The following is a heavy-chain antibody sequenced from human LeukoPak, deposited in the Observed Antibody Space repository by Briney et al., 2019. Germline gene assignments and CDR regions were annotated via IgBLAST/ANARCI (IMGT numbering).Heavy chain of an antibody. Sequence: GGSLTLSCAASGFTFSSYSMNWVRQAPGKGLEWVSSISNSSRYIYYADSVKGRFTISRDNAKNSLYLQMNSLRAEDTAVYYCASHPPSSGYYYVWGQGTLVTVSS. CDR2: ISNSSRYI. V-gene: IGHV3-21*01. D-gene: IGHD3-22*01. CDR3: ASHPPSSGYYYV. J-gene: IGHJ4*02. CDR1: GFTFSSYS.